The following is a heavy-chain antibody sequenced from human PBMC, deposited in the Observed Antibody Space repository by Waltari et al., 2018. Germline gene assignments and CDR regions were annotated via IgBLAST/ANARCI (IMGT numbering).Heavy chain of an antibody. D-gene: IGHD3-10*01. V-gene: IGHV3-30-3*01. CDR2: ISYDGSNK. Sequence: QVQLVESGGGVVQPGRSLRLSCAASGFTFSSYAMHWVRQAPGKGLEWVAVISYDGSNKYYSDSVKGRFTISRDNSKNTLYLQMNSLRAEDTAVYYCARGGSRRFFLDYWGQGTLVTVSS. J-gene: IGHJ4*02. CDR3: ARGGSRRFFLDY. CDR1: GFTFSSYA.